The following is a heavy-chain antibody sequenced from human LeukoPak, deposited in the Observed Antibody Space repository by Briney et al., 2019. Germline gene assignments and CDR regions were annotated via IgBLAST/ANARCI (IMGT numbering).Heavy chain of an antibody. V-gene: IGHV3-21*01. J-gene: IGHJ5*02. D-gene: IGHD6-13*01. CDR1: GFTFSSYS. CDR2: ISSSSSYI. Sequence: GGSLRLSCAASGFTFSSYSMNWVRQAPGTGLEWVSSISSSSSYIYYADSVKGRFTISRDNAKNSLYLQMNSLRAEDTAVYYCARAGQQLGRYNWFDPWGQGTLVTVSS. CDR3: ARAGQQLGRYNWFDP.